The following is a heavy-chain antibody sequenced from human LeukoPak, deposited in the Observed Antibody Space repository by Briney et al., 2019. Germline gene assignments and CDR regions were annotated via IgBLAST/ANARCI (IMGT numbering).Heavy chain of an antibody. D-gene: IGHD2-21*01. Sequence: PSETLSLTCTVSGGSISSYYWSWIRQPPGKGLEWIGYIYYSGSTNYNPSLKCRVTISVDTSKNQFSLKLSSVTAADTAVYYCARKVVGIDAFDIWGQGTMVTVSS. CDR1: GGSISSYY. CDR2: IYYSGST. CDR3: ARKVVGIDAFDI. V-gene: IGHV4-59*08. J-gene: IGHJ3*02.